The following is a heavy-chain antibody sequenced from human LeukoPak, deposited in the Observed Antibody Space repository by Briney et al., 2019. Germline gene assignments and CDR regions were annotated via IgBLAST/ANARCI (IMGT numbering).Heavy chain of an antibody. CDR3: ARDSGYCSSTSCYDYYYYGMDV. CDR1: GGSISSSNW. V-gene: IGHV4-4*02. Sequence: SGTLSLTCAVSGGSISSSNWWSGVRQPPGKGLEWIGEIYHSGSTNYNPSLKSRVTISVDKSKNQFSLKLSSVTAADTAVYYCARDSGYCSSTSCYDYYYYGMDVWGQGTTVTVSS. D-gene: IGHD2-2*01. J-gene: IGHJ6*02. CDR2: IYHSGST.